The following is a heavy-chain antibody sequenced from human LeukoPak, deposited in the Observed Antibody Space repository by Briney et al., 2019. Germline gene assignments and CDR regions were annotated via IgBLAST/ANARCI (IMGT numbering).Heavy chain of an antibody. CDR3: AKSRSTSQYYYGMDV. CDR2: ISWNSGSI. J-gene: IGHJ6*02. CDR1: GFTFDDYA. D-gene: IGHD2-2*01. Sequence: GGSLRLSCAASGFTFDDYAMHWVRQAPGKGLEWVSGISWNSGSIGYADSVKGRFTISRDNAKNSLYLQMNSLRAEDTALYYCAKSRSTSQYYYGMDVWGQGTTVTVSS. V-gene: IGHV3-9*01.